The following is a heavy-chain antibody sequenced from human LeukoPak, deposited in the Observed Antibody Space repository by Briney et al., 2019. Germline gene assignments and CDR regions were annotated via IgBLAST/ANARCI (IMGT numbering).Heavy chain of an antibody. Sequence: GGSLRLSCAVSGFTFSGFWMSWSRQAPGKGLEGVASINSDGSEGYYADVVKGRFTISRDYAKNSLYLQINSLRAEDTAVYYCARSSYSSSSSVWGQGTMVTVSS. CDR2: INSDGSEG. CDR3: ARSSYSSSSSV. D-gene: IGHD6-6*01. V-gene: IGHV3-7*03. J-gene: IGHJ3*01. CDR1: GFTFSGFW.